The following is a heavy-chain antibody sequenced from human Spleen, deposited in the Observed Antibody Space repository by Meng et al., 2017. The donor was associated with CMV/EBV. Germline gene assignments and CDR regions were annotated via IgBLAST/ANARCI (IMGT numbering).Heavy chain of an antibody. Sequence: ASVKVSCKTSGYPLISYGISWVRQAPGKGLEWMGWISGYNGRTNYAQSFQGRLTLTTETSTSTAYMELRSLRSGDTAIYYCARGASGSSGWYWFDLWGQGTLVTVSS. CDR1: GYPLISYG. V-gene: IGHV1-18*01. D-gene: IGHD6-19*01. CDR3: ARGASGSSGWYWFDL. J-gene: IGHJ5*02. CDR2: ISGYNGRT.